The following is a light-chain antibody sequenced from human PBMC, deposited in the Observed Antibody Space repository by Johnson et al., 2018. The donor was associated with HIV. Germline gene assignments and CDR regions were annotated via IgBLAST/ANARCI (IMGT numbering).Light chain of an antibody. Sequence: QSVLTQAPSVSAAPGQKVIISCSGSSANIGDNSVSWYQQLPGTAPKLLIYENNKRPSGIPDRFSGPKSGKSATLAITGLHTGDEADYYCGAWDSSLSAHYVFGTGTKVTVL. CDR1: SANIGDNS. J-gene: IGLJ1*01. V-gene: IGLV1-51*02. CDR2: ENN. CDR3: GAWDSSLSAHYV.